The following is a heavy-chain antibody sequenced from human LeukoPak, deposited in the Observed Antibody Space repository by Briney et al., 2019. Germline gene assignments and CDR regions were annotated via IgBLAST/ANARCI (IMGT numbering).Heavy chain of an antibody. CDR3: AKGVEMYSSYGMDV. D-gene: IGHD6-19*01. CDR2: ISWDGGST. J-gene: IGHJ6*02. Sequence: GGSLRLSCAASGFTFDDYTMHWVRQAPGKGLEWVSLISWDGGSTYYADSVKGRFTTSRDNSKNSLYLQMNSLRTEDTAFYYCAKGVEMYSSYGMDVWGQGTTVTVSS. CDR1: GFTFDDYT. V-gene: IGHV3-43*01.